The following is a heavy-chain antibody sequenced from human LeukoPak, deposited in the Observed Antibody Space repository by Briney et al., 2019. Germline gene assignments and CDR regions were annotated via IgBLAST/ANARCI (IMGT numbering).Heavy chain of an antibody. D-gene: IGHD3-3*01. J-gene: IGHJ4*02. CDR1: GFTFSSYW. V-gene: IGHV3-7*01. Sequence: GGSLRLSCAASGFTFSSYWMSWVRQAPGKGLEWVANIKQDGSEKYYVDSVKGRFTISRDNAKNSLYLQMNCLRAEDTAVYYCARDSRYYDFWSGYTDFDYWGQGTLVTVSS. CDR3: ARDSRYYDFWSGYTDFDY. CDR2: IKQDGSEK.